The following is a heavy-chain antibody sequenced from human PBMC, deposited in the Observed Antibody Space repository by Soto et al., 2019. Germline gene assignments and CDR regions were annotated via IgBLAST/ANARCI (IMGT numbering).Heavy chain of an antibody. V-gene: IGHV1-2*02. CDR2: INPATGAT. CDR1: GYIFTDYY. CDR3: ARKGYGVAFDA. Sequence: ASVKASCKASGYIFTDYYLHWVRQAPGQGLEWMGWINPATGATKYKQNFEGRLSLTRDTSKSTGFMDLSRLKSDDSATYYCARKGYGVAFDAWAQGTLVTVSS. D-gene: IGHD5-18*01. J-gene: IGHJ3*01.